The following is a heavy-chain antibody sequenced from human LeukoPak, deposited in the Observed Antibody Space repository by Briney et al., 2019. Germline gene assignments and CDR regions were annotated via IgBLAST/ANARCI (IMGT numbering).Heavy chain of an antibody. V-gene: IGHV1-3*01. CDR3: ARETGSLFDY. J-gene: IGHJ4*02. CDR2: INAGNGNT. D-gene: IGHD2-15*01. CDR1: GYTFASYA. Sequence: GASVNVSCKASGYTFASYATHWVRQAPGQRLEWMGWINAGNGNTKYSQKFQDRVTITRDTAASTAYMELSSLRSEDTAVYFCARETGSLFDYWGQGTLVTVSS.